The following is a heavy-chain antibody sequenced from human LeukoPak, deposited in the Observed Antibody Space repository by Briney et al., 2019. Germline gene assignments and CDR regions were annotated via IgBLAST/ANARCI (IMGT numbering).Heavy chain of an antibody. J-gene: IGHJ4*02. CDR3: ARDSDRYSGSSFDY. CDR1: GGTFSSYA. V-gene: IGHV1-69*05. CDR2: IIPIFGTA. Sequence: ASVKVSCKASGGTFSSYAISWVRRAPGQGLGWMGRIIPIFGTANYAQKFQGRVTITTDESTSTAYMELSSLRSEDTAVYYCARDSDRYSGSSFDYWGQGTLVTVSS. D-gene: IGHD1-26*01.